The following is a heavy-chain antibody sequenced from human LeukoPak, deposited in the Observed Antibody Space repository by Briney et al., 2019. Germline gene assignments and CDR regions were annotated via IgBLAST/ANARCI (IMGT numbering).Heavy chain of an antibody. CDR1: GFTFSSYA. CDR3: ARDRPHPSGYDY. CDR2: ISYDGSNK. J-gene: IGHJ4*02. Sequence: GGSLRLSCAASGFTFSSYAMHWVRQAPGKGLEWVAVISYDGSNKDYADSVKGRFTISRDNSKNTLYLQMNSLRSDDTAVYYCARDRPHPSGYDYWGQGTLVTVSS. V-gene: IGHV3-30-3*01. D-gene: IGHD3-22*01.